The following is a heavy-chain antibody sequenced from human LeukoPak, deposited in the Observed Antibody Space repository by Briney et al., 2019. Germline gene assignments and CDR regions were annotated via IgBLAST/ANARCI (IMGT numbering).Heavy chain of an antibody. J-gene: IGHJ4*02. Sequence: VASVKVSCKASGGTFSSYAISWVRQAPGQGLEWMGGIIPIFGTANYAQKFQGRVTITADESTSTAYMELSSLRSEDTVVYYCARAYSSGWSFDYWGQGTLVTVSS. D-gene: IGHD6-19*01. CDR2: IIPIFGTA. V-gene: IGHV1-69*13. CDR3: ARAYSSGWSFDY. CDR1: GGTFSSYA.